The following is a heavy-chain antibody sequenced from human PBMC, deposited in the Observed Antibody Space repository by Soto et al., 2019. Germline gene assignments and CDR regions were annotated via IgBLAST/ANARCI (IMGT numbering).Heavy chain of an antibody. V-gene: IGHV3-30*04. CDR2: ISHDGRNK. D-gene: IGHD1-26*01. J-gene: IGHJ6*02. CDR3: ARVSGYDDVMDV. CDR1: GFILSNYA. Sequence: PGGSLRLSCVASGFILSNYAMHWVRQAPGKGLEWVAVISHDGRNKYDADSVKGRFTIFRDNSKNTLYLQMSSLRAEDTAVYYCARVSGYDDVMDVWGQGTTVTVSS.